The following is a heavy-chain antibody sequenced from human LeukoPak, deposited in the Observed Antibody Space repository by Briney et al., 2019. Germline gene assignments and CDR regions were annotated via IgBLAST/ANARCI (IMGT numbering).Heavy chain of an antibody. CDR1: GFRFSSYS. D-gene: IGHD2/OR15-2a*01. J-gene: IGHJ4*02. CDR2: ISGSGNAK. CDR3: ERDYVYAFDY. V-gene: IGHV3-48*01. Sequence: GGSLRLSCAASGFRFSSYSMNWVRQAPGKGLEWVSYISGSGNAKHYTDSVKGRFTISRDNAKNALYLQMNSLRAEDTAVYFCERDYVYAFDYCGQGTLVTVSS.